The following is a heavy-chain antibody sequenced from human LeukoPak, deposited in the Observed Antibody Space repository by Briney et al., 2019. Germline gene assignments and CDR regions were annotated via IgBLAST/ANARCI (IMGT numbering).Heavy chain of an antibody. CDR1: GFTFSDYY. D-gene: IGHD6-6*01. Sequence: GGSLRLSCAASGFTFSDYYMSWIRQAPGKGLEWVSYINSSGSTIYYADSVKGRFTISRDNAKNSLYLQMNSLRAEDTAVYYCARRLYSSSSRWFDHWGQGTLVTVSS. CDR2: INSSGSTI. CDR3: ARRLYSSSSRWFDH. V-gene: IGHV3-11*01. J-gene: IGHJ5*02.